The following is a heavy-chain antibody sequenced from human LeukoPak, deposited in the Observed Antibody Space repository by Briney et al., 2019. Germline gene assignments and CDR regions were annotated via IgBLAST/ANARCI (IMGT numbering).Heavy chain of an antibody. CDR2: IYYSGST. D-gene: IGHD3-10*01. Sequence: SETLSLTCTVSGGSISRSSYYWGWIRQPPGKGLEWIGSIYYSGSTYDNPSLKSRVTISVDTSKNQVSLKLSSVTAADTAVYYCARQQRITMVRGVITNDYWGQGTLVTVSS. CDR3: ARQQRITMVRGVITNDY. J-gene: IGHJ4*02. CDR1: GGSISRSSYY. V-gene: IGHV4-39*01.